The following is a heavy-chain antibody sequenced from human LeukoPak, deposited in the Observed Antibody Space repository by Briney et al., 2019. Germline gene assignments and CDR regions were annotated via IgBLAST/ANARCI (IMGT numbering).Heavy chain of an antibody. Sequence: TSETLSLTCTVSGGSISSSSYYWGWIRQPPGKGLEWIGSIYYSGSTYYNPSLKSRVTISVDTSKNQFSLKLSSVTAADTAVYYCARVYYDFWSGYRAYNWFDPWGQGTLVTVSS. CDR3: ARVYYDFWSGYRAYNWFDP. CDR2: IYYSGST. CDR1: GGSISSSSYY. D-gene: IGHD3-3*01. J-gene: IGHJ5*02. V-gene: IGHV4-39*07.